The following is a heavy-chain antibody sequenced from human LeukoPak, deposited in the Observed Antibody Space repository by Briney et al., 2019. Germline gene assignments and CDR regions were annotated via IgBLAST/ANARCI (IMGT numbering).Heavy chain of an antibody. J-gene: IGHJ4*02. CDR1: GGSISSGGYY. CDR2: IYYSGST. D-gene: IGHD6-6*01. CDR3: ASYRGRQVEYSSSPPFDY. Sequence: SETLSLTCTVSGGSISSGGYYWSWIRQHPGKGLEWIGYIYYSGSTYYNPSLKSRVTISVDTSKYQFSLKLSSVTAADTAVYYCASYRGRQVEYSSSPPFDYWGQGTLVTVSS. V-gene: IGHV4-31*03.